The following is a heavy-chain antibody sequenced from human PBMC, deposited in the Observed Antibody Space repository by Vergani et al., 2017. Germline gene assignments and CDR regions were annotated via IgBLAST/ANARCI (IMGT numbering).Heavy chain of an antibody. Sequence: QVHLVESGGGVVQPGRSLRLSCVVSGFTSSYYGMHWVRQAPGKGLEWVAVISYDGTQKYYADSVKGRFTISRDNSKNTLYLQMNSLRAEDTAVYYCARAGYSYGYFGYYYMDVWGKGTTVTVSS. J-gene: IGHJ6*03. CDR2: ISYDGTQK. D-gene: IGHD5-18*01. CDR1: GFTSSYYG. CDR3: ARAGYSYGYFGYYYMDV. V-gene: IGHV3-30*03.